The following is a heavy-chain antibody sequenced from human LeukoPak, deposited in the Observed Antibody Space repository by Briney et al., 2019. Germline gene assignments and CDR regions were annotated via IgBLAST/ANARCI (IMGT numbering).Heavy chain of an antibody. J-gene: IGHJ4*02. CDR3: AKVVGGWGRAIYDSSGYYYDY. V-gene: IGHV3-23*01. CDR2: IIPSGHTT. CDR1: GFTFSSHG. D-gene: IGHD3-22*01. Sequence: PGGSLRLSCAASGFTFSSHGMNWVRQAPGKGLEWVSGIIPSGHTTYYADSVRGRFTISRDNSKNTLYLQMNSLRAEDTAVYYCAKVVGGWGRAIYDSSGYYYDYWGQGTLVTVSS.